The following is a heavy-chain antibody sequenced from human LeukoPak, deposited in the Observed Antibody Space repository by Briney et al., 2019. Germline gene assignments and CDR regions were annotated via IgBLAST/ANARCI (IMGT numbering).Heavy chain of an antibody. V-gene: IGHV3-7*01. D-gene: IGHD5-12*01. CDR2: IKEDSSEK. CDR1: GFTFSRYW. CDR3: AKDNSGYALGYFDY. J-gene: IGHJ4*02. Sequence: GGSLRLSCIASGFTFSRYWMSWVRQVPGKGPEFVANIKEDSSEKSYVDFVKGRFTISRDNSKNTLYLRMNSLRAEDTAVYYCAKDNSGYALGYFDYWGQGTLVTVSS.